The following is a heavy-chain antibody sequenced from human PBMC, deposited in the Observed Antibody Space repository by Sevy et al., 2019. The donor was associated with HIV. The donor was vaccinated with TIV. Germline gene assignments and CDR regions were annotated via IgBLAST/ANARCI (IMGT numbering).Heavy chain of an antibody. CDR3: AREGDDSSGYYLLGYYYGMDV. V-gene: IGHV3-30-3*01. CDR2: ISYDGSNK. CDR1: GFTFSSYA. Sequence: GGSLRLSCAASGFTFSSYAMHWVRQAPGKGLEWVAVISYDGSNKYYADSVKGRLTISRDNSKNTLYLQMNSLRAEDTAVYYCAREGDDSSGYYLLGYYYGMDVWGQGTTDTVSS. J-gene: IGHJ6*02. D-gene: IGHD3-22*01.